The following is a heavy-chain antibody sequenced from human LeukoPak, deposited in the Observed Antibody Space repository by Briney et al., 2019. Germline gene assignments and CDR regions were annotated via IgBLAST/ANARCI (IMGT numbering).Heavy chain of an antibody. Sequence: PGGSLRLSCAASGFTFSSYSMNWVRQAPGKGLEWVSSISSSSSYIYYADSVKGRFTISRDNAKNSLYLQMNSLRAEDTAVYYCARDEYDFWSGYYYGMDVWGQGTTVTVSS. CDR2: ISSSSSYI. CDR1: GFTFSSYS. J-gene: IGHJ6*02. D-gene: IGHD3-3*01. V-gene: IGHV3-21*01. CDR3: ARDEYDFWSGYYYGMDV.